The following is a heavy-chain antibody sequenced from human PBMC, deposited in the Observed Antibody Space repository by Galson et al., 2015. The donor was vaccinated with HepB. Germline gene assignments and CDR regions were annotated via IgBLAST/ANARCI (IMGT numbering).Heavy chain of an antibody. Sequence: SLRLSCAASGFTFDSHPMQWVRQTPGKGLECVAVISNDGTFKYYADSVKGRFTISRDNSKNTLYLQMNRLTPEDTAVFYCATNVVVVPTAMGPPDYWGQGTLVTVSS. D-gene: IGHD2-2*01. CDR1: GFTFDSHP. J-gene: IGHJ4*02. CDR3: ATNVVVVPTAMGPPDY. CDR2: ISNDGTFK. V-gene: IGHV3-30-3*01.